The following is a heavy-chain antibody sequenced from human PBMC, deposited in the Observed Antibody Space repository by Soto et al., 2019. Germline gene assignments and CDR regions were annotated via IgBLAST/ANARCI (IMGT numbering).Heavy chain of an antibody. J-gene: IGHJ3*01. CDR1: GLTFSTAW. CDR2: IKSKNYGGAS. V-gene: IGHV3-15*07. D-gene: IGHD3-16*01. Sequence: EVQLVESGGDLVKPGGSLRLSCAVSGLTFSTAWMNWVRQAPGKGLEWVGRIKSKNYGGASEYAAPVKGRFTISRDDSQNTVYLQLNSLRHEDTALYYCTTDPQGGFWGQGTMVTVSS. CDR3: TTDPQGGF.